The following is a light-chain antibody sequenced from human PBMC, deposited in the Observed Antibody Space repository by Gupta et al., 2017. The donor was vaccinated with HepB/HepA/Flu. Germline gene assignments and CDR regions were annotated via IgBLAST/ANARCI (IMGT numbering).Light chain of an antibody. CDR1: QSISRW. J-gene: IGKJ1*01. CDR3: QQYNSYRT. V-gene: IGKV1-5*03. Sequence: DIQMTQSPSTLSANVGDRVTITCRARQSISRWLAWYQQKPGKAPNLLIYKASSLESGVPSRFSGSGSGTEFTLTISRLQPDDFATYYCQQYNSYRTFGQGTKVEIK. CDR2: KAS.